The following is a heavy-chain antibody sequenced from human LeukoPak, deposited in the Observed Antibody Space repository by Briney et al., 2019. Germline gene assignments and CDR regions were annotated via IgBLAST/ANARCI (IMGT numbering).Heavy chain of an antibody. CDR1: GFTFSDYY. V-gene: IGHV3-11*04. CDR2: ITDTGTTI. CDR3: ARRHCSSTSCPLVDY. D-gene: IGHD2-2*01. J-gene: IGHJ4*02. Sequence: AESLTLSCAASGFTFSDYYMSWIRQAPGKGLEWVSYITDTGTTIYYPDSVKGRFTISRDNAKNSLYLQMNSLRAEDTAVYYCARRHCSSTSCPLVDYWGQGTLVTVSS.